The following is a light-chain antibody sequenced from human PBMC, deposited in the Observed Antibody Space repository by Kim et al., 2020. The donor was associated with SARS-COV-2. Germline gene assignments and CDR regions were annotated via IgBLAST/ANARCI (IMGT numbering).Light chain of an antibody. CDR1: QNINTY. CDR3: QQSYSSPLT. Sequence: AAVGDRVTITCRASQNINTYLAWYQQKPGEAPKLLIFAASSLQGGVPSRFSGSGSGTDFTLTIGSLQPEDCATYYCQQSYSSPLTFGGGTKVDI. V-gene: IGKV1-39*01. J-gene: IGKJ4*01. CDR2: AAS.